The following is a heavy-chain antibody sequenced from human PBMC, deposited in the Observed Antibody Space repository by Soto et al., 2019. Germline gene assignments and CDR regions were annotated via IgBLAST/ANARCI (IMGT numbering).Heavy chain of an antibody. V-gene: IGHV4-61*01. J-gene: IGHJ4*02. Sequence: SETLSLTCFVSGGSVSSTYDYWSWIRQPPGKGLEWIGYIYYSGRTDYKSSLKSRVTISLDPSKNQVSLKFNSVTAADTAVYYCARGGYSGRLYYFDYWGLGTLVTVSS. D-gene: IGHD2-15*01. CDR1: GGSVSSTYDY. CDR3: ARGGYSGRLYYFDY. CDR2: IYYSGRT.